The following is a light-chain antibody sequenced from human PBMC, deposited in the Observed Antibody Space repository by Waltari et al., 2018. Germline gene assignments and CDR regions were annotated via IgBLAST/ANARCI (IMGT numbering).Light chain of an antibody. J-gene: IGKJ1*01. CDR1: HSVTRS. CDR3: QHYNNWPWT. Sequence: EVVITQSPATLSVSPGESVTLSCRASHSVTRSLAWYQQKVGQFPRLLIYGASTRATGVPARFSGSGSGTDFTLTISSLQSEDFAVYYCQHYNNWPWTFGPGTKVEIK. V-gene: IGKV3-15*01. CDR2: GAS.